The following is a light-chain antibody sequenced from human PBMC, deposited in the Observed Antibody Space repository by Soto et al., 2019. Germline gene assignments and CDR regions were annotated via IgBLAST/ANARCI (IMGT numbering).Light chain of an antibody. V-gene: IGLV8-61*01. CDR1: SGPVSTSYY. CDR3: VLYMGSGISV. CDR2: NTN. J-gene: IGLJ3*02. Sequence: QTVVTQEPSFSVSPGGTVTLTCGLSSGPVSTSYYPSWYQQTPGQAPRTLIYNTNTRSSGVPDRFSGSVLGSKAALTITGAQADDESDYYCVLYMGSGISVFGGGTKLTVL.